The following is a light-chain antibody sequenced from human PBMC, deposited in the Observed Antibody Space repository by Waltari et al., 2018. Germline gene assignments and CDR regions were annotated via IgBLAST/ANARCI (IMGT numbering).Light chain of an antibody. J-gene: IGKJ5*01. V-gene: IGKV2-24*01. CDR1: QSLVHSNGNTF. CDR2: KIS. Sequence: DIVMTQTPLSSPVTVGQPASISCRSSQSLVHSNGNTFLSWLHQRPGQPPRLLIYKISHRLSGVPDRFSGSGAGTEFTLTISRVEAEDVGVYYCMQAKEFPITFGQGTRLEIK. CDR3: MQAKEFPIT.